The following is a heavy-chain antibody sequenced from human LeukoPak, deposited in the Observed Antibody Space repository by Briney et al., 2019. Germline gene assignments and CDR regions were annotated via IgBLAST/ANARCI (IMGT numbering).Heavy chain of an antibody. V-gene: IGHV3-30*04. D-gene: IGHD4-11*01. CDR1: GFTFSPYA. Sequence: GGSLRLSCVASGFTFSPYAMHWVRQAPGKGLEWVAVISYDGSYKHYADSVKGRFTISRDNSKNTLYLQMNSLGAEDTAVYYCTRGTTVTWKPVDLWGQGTLVTVSS. J-gene: IGHJ4*02. CDR3: TRGTTVTWKPVDL. CDR2: ISYDGSYK.